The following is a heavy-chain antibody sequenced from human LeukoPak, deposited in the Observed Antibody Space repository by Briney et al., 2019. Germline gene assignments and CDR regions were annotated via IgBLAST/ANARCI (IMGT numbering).Heavy chain of an antibody. V-gene: IGHV3-23*01. CDR2: ISGSGGST. D-gene: IGHD3-3*01. CDR3: AKDMEWLPHNWFDP. Sequence: GGSLRLSCAASGFTFSSYWMHWVRQAPGKGLEWVSAISGSGGSTYYADSVKGRFTISRDNSKNTLYLQMNSLRAEDTAVYYCAKDMEWLPHNWFDPWGQGTLVTVSS. CDR1: GFTFSSYW. J-gene: IGHJ5*02.